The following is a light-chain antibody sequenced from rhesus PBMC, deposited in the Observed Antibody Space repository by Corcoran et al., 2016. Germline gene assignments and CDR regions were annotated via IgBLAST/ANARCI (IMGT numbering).Light chain of an antibody. Sequence: DIQMTQSPSSLSASVGDRVTITCRASQAISSYLNWYQQKPGKAPKLLNYYTNRLESGVPSRFSGSGSGTEFTLTISSLQPEDFVIYYCQQYNVLPRTFGQGTRVEVK. CDR2: YTN. V-gene: IGKV1-32*01. CDR3: QQYNVLPRT. J-gene: IGKJ1*01. CDR1: QAISSY.